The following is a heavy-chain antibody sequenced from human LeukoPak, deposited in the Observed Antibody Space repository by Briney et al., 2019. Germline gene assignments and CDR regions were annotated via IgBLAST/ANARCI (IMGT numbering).Heavy chain of an antibody. CDR2: INPNSGGT. D-gene: IGHD6-13*01. Sequence: GASVKVSCKASGYTFTGYYMHWVRQAPGQGLEWMGWINPNSGGTNYAQKFQGRVTMTRDTSISTAYMELSRLRSDDTAVYYCARAGKGSSSWTTRNWFDPWGQGTLVTVSS. CDR3: ARAGKGSSSWTTRNWFDP. J-gene: IGHJ5*02. V-gene: IGHV1-2*02. CDR1: GYTFTGYY.